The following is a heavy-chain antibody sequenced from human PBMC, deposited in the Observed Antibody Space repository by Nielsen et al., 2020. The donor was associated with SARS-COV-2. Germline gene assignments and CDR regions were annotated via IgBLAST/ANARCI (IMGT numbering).Heavy chain of an antibody. CDR2: INHSGST. Sequence: SEPLSLTCAVYGGSFSGYYWSWIRQPPGKGLEWIGEINHSGSTNYNPSLKSRVTISVDTSKNQFSLKLSSVTAADTAVYYCAGVAAALYYYYGMDVWGQGTTVTVSS. D-gene: IGHD6-13*01. CDR1: GGSFSGYY. J-gene: IGHJ6*02. CDR3: AGVAAALYYYYGMDV. V-gene: IGHV4-34*01.